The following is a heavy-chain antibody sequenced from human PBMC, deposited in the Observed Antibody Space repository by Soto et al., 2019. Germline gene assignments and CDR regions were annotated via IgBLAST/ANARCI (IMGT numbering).Heavy chain of an antibody. V-gene: IGHV1-18*01. CDR2: VSAYNGNT. CDR1: GYTFTNYA. CDR3: ARGVGSGTYYNHYNWFDP. Sequence: ASVKVSCKASGYTFTNYAVSWVRQAPGQGLEWMGWVSAYNGNTDYAQKFQGRVTMTTDTSTSTAYMELRSLRSDDTAVYYCARGVGSGTYYNHYNWFDPWGQGTLVTVSS. D-gene: IGHD3-10*01. J-gene: IGHJ5*02.